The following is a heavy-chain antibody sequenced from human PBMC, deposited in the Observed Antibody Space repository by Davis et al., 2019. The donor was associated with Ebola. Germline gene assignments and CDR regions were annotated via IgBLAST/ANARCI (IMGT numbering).Heavy chain of an antibody. J-gene: IGHJ4*02. V-gene: IGHV1-69*06. CDR2: IIPILGPG. D-gene: IGHD5-18*01. CDR3: ARDLGTAMATE. CDR1: GGTFSSYA. Sequence: AASVKVSCKASGGTFSSYAISWVRQAPGQGLEWMGGIIPILGPGNYGQKFQGRVTITADKSTSTAYMELSSLRSEDTAMYYCARDLGTAMATEWGQGTLVTVSS.